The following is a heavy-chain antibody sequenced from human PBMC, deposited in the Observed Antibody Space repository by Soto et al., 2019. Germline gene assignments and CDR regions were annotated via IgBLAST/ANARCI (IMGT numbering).Heavy chain of an antibody. CDR1: GFTFSSYS. CDR2: ISSSSSTI. Sequence: GGSLRLSCAASGFTFSSYSMNWVRQAPGKGLEWVSYISSSSSTIYYADSVKGRFTISRDNAKNSLYLQVNSLRAEDTAVYYCARGRFQWELPFRNYYFDYWGQGTLVTVSS. CDR3: ARGRFQWELPFRNYYFDY. J-gene: IGHJ4*02. D-gene: IGHD1-26*01. V-gene: IGHV3-48*01.